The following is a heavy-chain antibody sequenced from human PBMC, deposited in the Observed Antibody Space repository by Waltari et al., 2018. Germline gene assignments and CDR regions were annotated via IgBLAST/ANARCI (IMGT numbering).Heavy chain of an antibody. V-gene: IGHV4-4*02. CDR1: GGSISISHW. J-gene: IGHJ4*02. CDR2: IYHSGST. D-gene: IGHD3-3*01. Sequence: QGQLQESGPGRVKPSGSLSVTCTVSGGSISISHWWSWGRQPPGQGLEWIGEIYHSGSTNYNPSLKSRFTIPVDKSKNQFALKLSSVIAADTAVYYCASRIFGGPFDYWGQGTLVTVSS. CDR3: ASRIFGGPFDY.